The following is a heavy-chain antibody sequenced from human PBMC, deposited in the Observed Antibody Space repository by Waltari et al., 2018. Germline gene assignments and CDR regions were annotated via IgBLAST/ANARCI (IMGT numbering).Heavy chain of an antibody. J-gene: IGHJ4*02. Sequence: EVQLLESGGGLVQPGGSLRLSCAASGFTFRSYCVGWVRQAPGKGLEWVSAISGSGGSTYYADSVKGRFTISRDNSKNTLYLQMNSLRAEDTAVYYCAKRLDMPYYFDYWGQGTLVTVSS. CDR3: AKRLDMPYYFDY. V-gene: IGHV3-23*01. D-gene: IGHD2-2*01. CDR2: ISGSGGST. CDR1: GFTFRSYC.